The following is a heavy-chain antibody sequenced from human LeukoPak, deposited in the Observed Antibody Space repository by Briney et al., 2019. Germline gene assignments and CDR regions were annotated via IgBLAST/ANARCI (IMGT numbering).Heavy chain of an antibody. V-gene: IGHV1-2*02. J-gene: IGHJ3*02. CDR3: ARDIAVAGHDAFDI. D-gene: IGHD6-19*01. CDR2: INPNSGGT. CDR1: WYTFTGYY. Sequence: ASVKGFWQASWYTFTGYYMHWGRQAPGPGLEWMGWINPNSGGTNYAQKFQGRVTMTRDTSISTAYMELSRLRSDDTAVYYCARDIAVAGHDAFDIWGQGTMVTVSS.